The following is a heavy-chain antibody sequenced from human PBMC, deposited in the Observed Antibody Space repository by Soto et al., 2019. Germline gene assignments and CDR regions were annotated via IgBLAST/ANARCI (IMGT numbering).Heavy chain of an antibody. CDR3: ARDLARDIVVVPAALYFDY. CDR1: GYTFTGYY. Sequence: GASVKVSCKASGYTFTGYYMHWVRQAPGQGLEWMGIINPSGGSTSYAQKFQGRVTMTRDTSTSTVYMELSSLRSEDTAVYYCARDLARDIVVVPAALYFDYWDQGTLVTVSS. CDR2: INPSGGST. V-gene: IGHV1-46*03. J-gene: IGHJ4*02. D-gene: IGHD2-2*01.